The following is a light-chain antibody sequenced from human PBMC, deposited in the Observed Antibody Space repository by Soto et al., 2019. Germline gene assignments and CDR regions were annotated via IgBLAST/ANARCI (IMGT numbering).Light chain of an antibody. Sequence: IQLTQSPSSLSASVGDRVTITCRASQAISSYLAWYQQKPGRAPNLLIYGASTLQSGVPSRFSGSGSGTDFTLTISSLQPEDFATYYCQQLNSYPRTFCQGTKVEIK. V-gene: IGKV1-9*01. CDR2: GAS. CDR3: QQLNSYPRT. CDR1: QAISSY. J-gene: IGKJ1*01.